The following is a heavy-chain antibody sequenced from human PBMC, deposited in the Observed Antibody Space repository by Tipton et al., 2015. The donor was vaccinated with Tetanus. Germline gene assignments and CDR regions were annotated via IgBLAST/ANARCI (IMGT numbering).Heavy chain of an antibody. D-gene: IGHD3-10*01. V-gene: IGHV3-7*03. CDR3: ARDPHTIRTGNHRGFDY. Sequence: SLRLSCAASGFDFRSDWMTWVRQAPGKGLEWGANIKQDGNEKYHVDSVKGRFTISRDNGKNLLYLQMNSLRVEDTAVYYCARDPHTIRTGNHRGFDYWGQGTKVTVSS. CDR2: IKQDGNEK. CDR1: GFDFRSDW. J-gene: IGHJ4*02.